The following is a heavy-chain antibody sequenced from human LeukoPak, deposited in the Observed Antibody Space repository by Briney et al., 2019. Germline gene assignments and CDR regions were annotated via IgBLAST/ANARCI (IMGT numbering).Heavy chain of an antibody. Sequence: GGSLRLSCAASGFKFSNYWMNWVRQAPGEGLEWVASIKEDETEQYYVDSVKGRFTISRDNAKSSLYLQMNSLRAEDTAVYYCARAPSYYCSGGSCLFFNSWGQGTLVTVSS. CDR2: IKEDETEQ. J-gene: IGHJ4*02. V-gene: IGHV3-7*01. CDR3: ARAPSYYCSGGSCLFFNS. D-gene: IGHD2-15*01. CDR1: GFKFSNYW.